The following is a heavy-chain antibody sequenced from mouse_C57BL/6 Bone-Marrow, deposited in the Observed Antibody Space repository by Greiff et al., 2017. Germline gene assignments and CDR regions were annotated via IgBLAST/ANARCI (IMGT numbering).Heavy chain of an antibody. D-gene: IGHD1-1*01. CDR1: GYTFTSYG. CDR2: IYPRSGNT. J-gene: IGHJ1*03. V-gene: IGHV1-81*01. CDR3: ARRCLIYYYGSGYVNWNFDV. Sequence: QVQLQQSGAELARPGASVKLSCKASGYTFTSYGISWVKQRTGQGLEWIGAIYPRSGNTYYNEKFKGKATLTADKSSSTVYMELRSLTSEDSAVYCCARRCLIYYYGSGYVNWNFDVWGTGTTVTVSS.